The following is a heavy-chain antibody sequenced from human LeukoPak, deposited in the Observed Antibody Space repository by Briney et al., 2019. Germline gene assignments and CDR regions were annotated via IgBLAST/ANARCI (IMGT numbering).Heavy chain of an antibody. CDR3: ARLASSSWPLYYYYGMDV. J-gene: IGHJ6*02. D-gene: IGHD6-13*01. CDR1: GYTFTSYD. V-gene: IGHV1-8*01. CDR2: MNPNNGNT. Sequence: ASVTVSCKASGYTFTSYDINWVRQATGQGLEWMGWMNPNNGNTDYAQKFQGRVTMTRSTSISTAYMELSSLRSEDTAVYYCARLASSSWPLYYYYGMDVWGQGTTVTVSS.